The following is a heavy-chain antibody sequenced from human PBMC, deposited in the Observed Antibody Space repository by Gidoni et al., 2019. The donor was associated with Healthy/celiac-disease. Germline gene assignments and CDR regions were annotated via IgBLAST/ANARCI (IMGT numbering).Heavy chain of an antibody. Sequence: QVQLVESGGGVVQPGRSVRLSCVASGFTFSSYGMHWVRQAPGKGLEWVAVISYDGSNKYNADSVKGRFTISRDNSKNTLYLQMNSLRAEDTAVYYCAKDYCGGDCYSDWFDPWGQGTLVTVSS. CDR3: AKDYCGGDCYSDWFDP. CDR2: ISYDGSNK. CDR1: GFTFSSYG. V-gene: IGHV3-30*18. D-gene: IGHD2-21*02. J-gene: IGHJ5*02.